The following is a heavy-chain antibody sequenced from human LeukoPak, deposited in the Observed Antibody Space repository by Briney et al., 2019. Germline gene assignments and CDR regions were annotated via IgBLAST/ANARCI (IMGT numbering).Heavy chain of an antibody. V-gene: IGHV4-31*03. CDR3: ASRYSSSWYERDY. Sequence: PSQTLSLTCTVSGGSISSGGYYWSWIRQHPGKGLEWIGYIYYSGSTYYNPSLKSRVTISVDTSKNQFSLKLSSVTAADTAVYYCASRYSSSWYERDYWGQGTLVTVSS. D-gene: IGHD6-13*01. CDR2: IYYSGST. J-gene: IGHJ4*02. CDR1: GGSISSGGYY.